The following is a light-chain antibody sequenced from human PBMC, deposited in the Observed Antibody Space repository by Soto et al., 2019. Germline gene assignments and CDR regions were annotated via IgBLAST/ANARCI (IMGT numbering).Light chain of an antibody. CDR1: QSVSSSY. CDR2: GAS. Sequence: ELVLTQSPGTLSLSPGERATLSCRASQSVSSSYLAWYQQKPGQAPRLLIYGASGSATGIPDRFSGSGSGTDFTLTISRLEPEDFAVDYCQQYPGYTFGQGTKLEIK. J-gene: IGKJ2*01. CDR3: QQYPGYT. V-gene: IGKV3-20*01.